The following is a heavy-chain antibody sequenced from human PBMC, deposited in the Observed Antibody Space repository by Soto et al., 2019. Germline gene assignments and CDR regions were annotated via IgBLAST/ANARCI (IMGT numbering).Heavy chain of an antibody. D-gene: IGHD5-12*01. Sequence: WGCLRLSCAACGFSFNSYAMSWVRQAPGKGLEWVSAISGSGVSTYYADSVKGRLTISRDNSKNTLYVQMNSLRAEDTAVYYCAKWPLGDIVAPLAYYGMGVWGQRTTVTVSS. CDR3: AKWPLGDIVAPLAYYGMGV. CDR1: GFSFNSYA. CDR2: ISGSGVST. V-gene: IGHV3-23*01. J-gene: IGHJ6*02.